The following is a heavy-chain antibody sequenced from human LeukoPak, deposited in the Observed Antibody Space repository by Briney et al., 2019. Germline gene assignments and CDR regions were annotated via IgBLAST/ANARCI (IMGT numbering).Heavy chain of an antibody. D-gene: IGHD6-13*01. CDR3: ARAGYSSSWYLWFDP. CDR1: GFTYSSYS. V-gene: IGHV3-21*01. Sequence: GGSLRLSCAASGFTYSSYSMKGVRQAPGKGLEWGSYISSSSSYLYSPDSVKGRFTISRHNANNSLYLQMNSLSAEDTAVYYCARAGYSSSWYLWFDPWGQGTLVTVSS. J-gene: IGHJ5*02. CDR2: ISSSSSYL.